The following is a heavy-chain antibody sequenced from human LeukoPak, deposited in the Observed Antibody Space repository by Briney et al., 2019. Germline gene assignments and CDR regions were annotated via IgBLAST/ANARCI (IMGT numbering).Heavy chain of an antibody. CDR3: VRDPFLYYHGSGTYYGSFDN. V-gene: IGHV3-20*04. Sequence: PGGSLRLSCAASGFTFKDYGMNWVRQAPGKGLEWVAGITWTGGSTEYADSVQGRFTISRDNAKNSLYLQMCSLRAEDTAFYYCVRDPFLYYHGSGTYYGSFDNWGQGTLVTVSS. CDR2: ITWTGGST. J-gene: IGHJ4*02. CDR1: GFTFKDYG. D-gene: IGHD3-10*01.